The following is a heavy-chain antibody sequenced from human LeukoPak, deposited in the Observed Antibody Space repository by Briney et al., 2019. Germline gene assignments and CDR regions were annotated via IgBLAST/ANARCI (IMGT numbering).Heavy chain of an antibody. V-gene: IGHV3-11*06. J-gene: IGHJ4*02. Sequence: GGSLRLSCTASGXTFSDSYMSWIRKPPGKGLEWISYIGGSSSDTWYADSVKGRFTISRDNARNSLYVQMNSLRAEDSAVYYCVRGAPSAADWGQGTLVTVSS. CDR2: IGGSSSDT. CDR1: GXTFSDSY. CDR3: VRGAPSAAD.